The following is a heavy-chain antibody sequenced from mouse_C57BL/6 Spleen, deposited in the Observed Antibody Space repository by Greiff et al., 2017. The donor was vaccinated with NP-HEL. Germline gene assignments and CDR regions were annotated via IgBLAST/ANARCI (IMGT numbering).Heavy chain of an antibody. D-gene: IGHD2-1*01. J-gene: IGHJ4*01. Sequence: QVQLKQSGAELARPGASVKLSCKASGYTFTSYGISWVKQRTGQGLEWIGEIYPRSGNTYYNEKFKGKATLTADKSSSTAYMELRSLTSEDSAVYFCARSGGNHAMDYWGQGTSVTVSS. CDR3: ARSGGNHAMDY. CDR2: IYPRSGNT. CDR1: GYTFTSYG. V-gene: IGHV1-81*01.